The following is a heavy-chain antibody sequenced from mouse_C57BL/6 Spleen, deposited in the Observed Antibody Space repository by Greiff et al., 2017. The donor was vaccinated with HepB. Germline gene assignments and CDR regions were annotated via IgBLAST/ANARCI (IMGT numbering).Heavy chain of an antibody. CDR1: GYAFSSSW. Sequence: QVQLQQSGPELVKPGASVKISCKASGYAFSSSWMNWVKQRPGKGLEWIGRIYPGDGDTNYNGKFKGKATVTADKSSSTAYMQLSSLTSEDSAVYFCAREGGSSYWWYFDVWGTGTTVHVSS. D-gene: IGHD1-1*01. CDR2: IYPGDGDT. CDR3: AREGGSSYWWYFDV. J-gene: IGHJ1*03. V-gene: IGHV1-82*01.